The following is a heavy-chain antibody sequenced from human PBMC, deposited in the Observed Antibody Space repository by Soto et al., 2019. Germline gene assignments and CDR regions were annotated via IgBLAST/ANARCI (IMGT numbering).Heavy chain of an antibody. CDR2: INPSSGAT. Sequence: VKVSCKASGYTFTDYYMHWVRQAPGQGLEWMGWINPSSGATSYAQNFQGRVTMTRDTSISTFYMELSRLSSDDTAVYYCTRASAVAGGSSNSLPNDYWGQGTLVTVSS. V-gene: IGHV1-2*02. CDR1: GYTFTDYY. CDR3: TRASAVAGGSSNSLPNDY. D-gene: IGHD6-19*01. J-gene: IGHJ4*02.